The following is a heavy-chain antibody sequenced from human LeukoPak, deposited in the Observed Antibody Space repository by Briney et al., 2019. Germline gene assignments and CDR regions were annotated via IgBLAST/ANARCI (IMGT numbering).Heavy chain of an antibody. CDR2: IYYSGST. CDR1: GGSISSSPYH. Sequence: PSETLSLTCSVSGGSISSSPYHWGWIRQPPGKGLEWIGTIYYSGSTYYNPSLKSRVTISVDTSKNHFSLKLSSVTAADTAVYYCACSGSRYYYYMDVWGKGTTVTISS. CDR3: ACSGSRYYYYMDV. D-gene: IGHD3-10*02. V-gene: IGHV4-39*07. J-gene: IGHJ6*03.